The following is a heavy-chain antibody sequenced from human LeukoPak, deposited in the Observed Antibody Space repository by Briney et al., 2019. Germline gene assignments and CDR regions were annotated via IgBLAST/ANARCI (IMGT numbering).Heavy chain of an antibody. V-gene: IGHV3-64*01. CDR2: ISSNGGST. Sequence: GGSLRLSCAASGFTFSSYAMHWVRQAPGKGLDYVSAISSNGGSTYYANSVKGRFTISRDNSKNTLYLQMGSLRAEDMAVYYCARDGGGSGYSYGYSYFDYWGQGTLVTVSS. J-gene: IGHJ4*02. D-gene: IGHD5-18*01. CDR1: GFTFSSYA. CDR3: ARDGGGSGYSYGYSYFDY.